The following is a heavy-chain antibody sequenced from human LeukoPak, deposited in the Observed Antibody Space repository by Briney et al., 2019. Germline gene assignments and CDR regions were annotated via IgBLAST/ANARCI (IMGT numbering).Heavy chain of an antibody. CDR3: TTQSGAWNFDY. J-gene: IGHJ4*02. CDR2: IKRKTDDGTT. V-gene: IGHV3-15*07. D-gene: IGHD1-1*01. Sequence: GGSLRLSCAASGFSFSDTWMNWVRQAPGKGQEWVGLIKRKTDDGTTDYAAPEKGRFTISRDDSKYTLYLQMNSLKTEDTAVYYCTTQSGAWNFDYWGQGTLVTVSS. CDR1: GFSFSDTW.